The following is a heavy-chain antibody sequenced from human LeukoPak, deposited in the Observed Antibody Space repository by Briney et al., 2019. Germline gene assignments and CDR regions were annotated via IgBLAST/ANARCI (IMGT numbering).Heavy chain of an antibody. CDR2: ISGSGDRT. V-gene: IGHV3-23*01. J-gene: IGHJ6*02. CDR1: GFTFNDYA. D-gene: IGHD3-10*01. CDR3: GKRELWHGSGEDA. Sequence: GGSLRLSCAASGFTFNDYAMSWFRQTPGKGLEWVSAISGSGDRTYYAESVKGRFSISRDNSKNTLYLQMHSLRAEDTAVYYCGKRELWHGSGEDAWGQGTTVTVSS.